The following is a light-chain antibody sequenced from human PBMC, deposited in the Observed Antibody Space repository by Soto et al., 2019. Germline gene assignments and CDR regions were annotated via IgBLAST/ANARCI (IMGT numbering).Light chain of an antibody. CDR3: QQYSSYPT. J-gene: IGKJ1*01. CDR1: QGISNW. Sequence: DIQMTQSPSTLSASIGDTVTVACRASQGISNWLAWYQQKPGKAPKLLIFHASSLESGVPSRFRGSGSGTEFTLTISSLQSDDFATYYCQQYSSYPTFGQGTKVEIK. V-gene: IGKV1-5*01. CDR2: HAS.